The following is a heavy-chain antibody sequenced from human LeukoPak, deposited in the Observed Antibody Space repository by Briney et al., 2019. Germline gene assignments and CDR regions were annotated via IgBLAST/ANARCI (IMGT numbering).Heavy chain of an antibody. J-gene: IGHJ4*02. CDR1: GFAISRNY. V-gene: IGHV3-53*01. D-gene: IGHD1-26*01. CDR3: VRDLGGRSGH. CDR2: IYIDDTT. Sequence: GGSLRLSCAASGFAISRNYMSWVRQAQGRGLEWVSIIYIDDTTYYADSVRGRFTISRDISKNTVYLQMYSLRAEDTAMYHCVRDLGGRSGHWGQGTLVTVSS.